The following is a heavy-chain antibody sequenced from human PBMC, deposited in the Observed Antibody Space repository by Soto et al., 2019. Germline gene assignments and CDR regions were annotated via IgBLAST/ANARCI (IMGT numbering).Heavy chain of an antibody. CDR2: IIPIFGTT. J-gene: IGHJ4*02. CDR3: AREGDMKFHSDSSDEPGY. CDR1: GYTFTSYD. V-gene: IGHV1-69*06. Sequence: KVSWKASGYTFTSYDISWVRQAPGQGLEWMGNIIPIFGTTKNAQNFQGRVTITADTSTSTAYMELSSLRSDDTAVYYCAREGDMKFHSDSSDEPGYWGQGTLVTVSS. D-gene: IGHD3-22*01.